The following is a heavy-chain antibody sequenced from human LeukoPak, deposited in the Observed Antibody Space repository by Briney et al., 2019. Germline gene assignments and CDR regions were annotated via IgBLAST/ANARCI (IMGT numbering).Heavy chain of an antibody. D-gene: IGHD3-22*01. V-gene: IGHV3-30-3*01. CDR3: AKDYYDSSGYLFDY. Sequence: GGSLRLSCAASGFTFSSYAMHWVRQAPGKGLEWVAVISYDGSNKYYADSVRGRLTISRDNAKNTLYLQMNSLRAEDTALYYCAKDYYDSSGYLFDYWGQGTLVIVSS. CDR2: ISYDGSNK. CDR1: GFTFSSYA. J-gene: IGHJ4*02.